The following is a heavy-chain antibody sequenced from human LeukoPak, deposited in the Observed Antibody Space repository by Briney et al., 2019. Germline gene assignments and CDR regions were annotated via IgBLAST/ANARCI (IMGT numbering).Heavy chain of an antibody. D-gene: IGHD1-26*01. V-gene: IGHV1-2*06. CDR1: GYTFTGYY. CDR2: INPNSGGT. J-gene: IGHJ4*02. CDR3: ARGVVGESYYFDY. Sequence: ASVKVSCKASGYTFTGYYMHWVRQAPGQGPEWMGRINPNSGGTNYAQKFQGRVTMTRDTSISTAYMELSRLRSDDTAVYYCARGVVGESYYFDYWGQGTLVTVSS.